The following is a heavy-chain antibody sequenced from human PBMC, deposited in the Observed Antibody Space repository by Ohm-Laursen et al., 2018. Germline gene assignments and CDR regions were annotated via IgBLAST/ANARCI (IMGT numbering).Heavy chain of an antibody. J-gene: IGHJ4*02. D-gene: IGHD5-18*01. V-gene: IGHV3-48*01. Sequence: SLRLSCSASGFTFSDYSMNWVRQAPGKGLEWVSYISSLSSTIFYADPVKGRFTISRDNAKNALYLQMNSLRAEDMAVYYCARDLGHSYGYGYWGQGTLVTVSS. CDR2: ISSLSSTI. CDR3: ARDLGHSYGYGY. CDR1: GFTFSDYS.